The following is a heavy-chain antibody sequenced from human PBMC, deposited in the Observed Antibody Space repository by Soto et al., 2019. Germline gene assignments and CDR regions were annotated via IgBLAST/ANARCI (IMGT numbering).Heavy chain of an antibody. V-gene: IGHV3-74*01. CDR2: INDDGIST. CDR1: GFTFSMYW. Sequence: GGSLRLASGASGFTFSMYWMHWVRQVPGKGPEWVSRINDDGISTNYADSVKGRFTISRDNAKNTLYLQMNALRVEDTAVYYCTRGPRSTSTGTGAFWGQGTLVTVSS. CDR3: TRGPRSTSTGTGAF. D-gene: IGHD1-1*01. J-gene: IGHJ4*02.